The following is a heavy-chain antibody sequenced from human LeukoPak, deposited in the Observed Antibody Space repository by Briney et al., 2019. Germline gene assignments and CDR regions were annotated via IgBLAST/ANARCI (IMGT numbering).Heavy chain of an antibody. J-gene: IGHJ4*02. CDR3: AKGRGYCTGGSCYSDY. Sequence: GGSLRLSCTASGFIFSNYAMSGVRHARGKGLEWVSTISGSDGSTYYADSVKGRFTISRDNSKNTLYLQMNSLRVEDTAIYYCAKGRGYCTGGSCYSDYWGQGTLVTVSS. D-gene: IGHD2-15*01. CDR1: GFIFSNYA. V-gene: IGHV3-23*01. CDR2: ISGSDGST.